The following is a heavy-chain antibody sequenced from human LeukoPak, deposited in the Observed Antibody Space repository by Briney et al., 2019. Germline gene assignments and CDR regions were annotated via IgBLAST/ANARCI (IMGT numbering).Heavy chain of an antibody. CDR2: IYYSGSA. D-gene: IGHD3-9*01. V-gene: IGHV4-31*03. J-gene: IGHJ5*02. CDR3: ARDMARGRLRYFDWHKNWFDP. CDR1: GGSISSGAYY. Sequence: SETLSLTCTVSGGSISSGAYYWSWIRQHPGKGLEWIGYIYYSGSAYYNPSLKSRVTISVDTSKNQFSLKLSSVTAADTAVYYCARDMARGRLRYFDWHKNWFDPWGQGTLVTVSS.